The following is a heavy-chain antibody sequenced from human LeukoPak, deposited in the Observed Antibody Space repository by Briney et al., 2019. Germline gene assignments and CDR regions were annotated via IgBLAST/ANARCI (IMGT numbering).Heavy chain of an antibody. CDR3: AKVALAGTRAFDI. CDR1: GFTFSSYA. J-gene: IGHJ3*02. Sequence: GGSLRLSCAASGFTFSSYAMSWVRQAPGKGLEWVSAISGSCGSTYYADSVKARFTISRDNSKNTLYLQMNSLRAEATAVYYCAKVALAGTRAFDIWGQGTMVTVSS. D-gene: IGHD6-19*01. CDR2: ISGSCGST. V-gene: IGHV3-23*01.